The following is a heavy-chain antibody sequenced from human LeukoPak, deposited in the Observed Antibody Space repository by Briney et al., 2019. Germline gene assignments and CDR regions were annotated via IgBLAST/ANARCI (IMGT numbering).Heavy chain of an antibody. CDR2: IYYSGST. CDR3: ATRSPGIVGAAFDY. J-gene: IGHJ4*02. D-gene: IGHD1-26*01. Sequence: PSETLSLTCTVSGGSISSYYWSWIRQPPGKGLEWIGYIYYSGSTNYNHSLKSRVTISVDTSKNQFSLKLSSVTAADTAVYYCATRSPGIVGAAFDYWGQGTLVTVSS. CDR1: GGSISSYY. V-gene: IGHV4-59*01.